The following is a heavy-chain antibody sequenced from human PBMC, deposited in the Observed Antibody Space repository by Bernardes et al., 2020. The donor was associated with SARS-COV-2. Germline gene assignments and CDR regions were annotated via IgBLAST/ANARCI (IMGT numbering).Heavy chain of an antibody. CDR3: ARLYSGYYYVGNYYYYGMDV. CDR1: GGSISSYY. J-gene: IGHJ6*02. CDR2: IYYSGST. Sequence: ETLSLTCTVSGGSISSYYWSWIRQPPGKGLEWIGYIYYSGSTNYNPSLKSRVTISVDTSKNQFSLKLSSVTAADTAVYYCARLYSGYYYVGNYYYYGMDVWGQGTTVTVSS. V-gene: IGHV4-59*08. D-gene: IGHD3-22*01.